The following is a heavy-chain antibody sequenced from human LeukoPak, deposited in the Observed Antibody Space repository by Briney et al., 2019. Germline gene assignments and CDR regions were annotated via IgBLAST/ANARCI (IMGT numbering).Heavy chain of an antibody. Sequence: PSETLSLTCTVSGGSISSYYWSWIRQPPGKGLEWIGYIYHSGSTYYNPSLKSRVTISVDRSKNQFSLKLSSVTAADTAVYYCARERRGIVATGLFDYWGQGTLVTVSS. CDR3: ARERRGIVATGLFDY. J-gene: IGHJ4*02. CDR1: GGSISSYY. D-gene: IGHD5-12*01. CDR2: IYHSGST. V-gene: IGHV4-59*12.